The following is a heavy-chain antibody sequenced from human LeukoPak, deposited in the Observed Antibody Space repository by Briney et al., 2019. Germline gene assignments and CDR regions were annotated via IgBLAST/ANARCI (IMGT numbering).Heavy chain of an antibody. CDR3: ARVALDFWTPAFDY. CDR2: ISSISRTI. V-gene: IGHV3-48*02. D-gene: IGHD3/OR15-3a*01. J-gene: IGHJ4*02. CDR1: ALTFSISS. Sequence: GRSLRLSCPPLALTFSISSMTLVPQGPGEGWDRDSYISSISRTIYYADSVKGRFTISRDNAKNSLYLQMNSLRDEDTAVYYCARVALDFWTPAFDYWGQGTLVTVSS.